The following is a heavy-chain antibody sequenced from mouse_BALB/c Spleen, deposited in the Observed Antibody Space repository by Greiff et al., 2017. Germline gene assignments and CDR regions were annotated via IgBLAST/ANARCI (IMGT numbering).Heavy chain of an antibody. Sequence: VQLQQSGAELVKPGASVKLSCTASGFNIKDTYMHWVKQRPEQGLEWIGRIDPANGNTKYDPKFQGKATITADTSSNTAYLQLSSLTSEDTAVYYCADYRYDVDVDYWGQGTTLTVSS. V-gene: IGHV14-3*02. D-gene: IGHD2-14*01. J-gene: IGHJ2*01. CDR1: GFNIKDTY. CDR3: ADYRYDVDVDY. CDR2: IDPANGNT.